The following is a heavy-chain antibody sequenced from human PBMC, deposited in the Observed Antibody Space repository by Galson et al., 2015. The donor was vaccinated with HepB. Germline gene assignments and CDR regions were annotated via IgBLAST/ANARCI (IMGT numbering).Heavy chain of an antibody. Sequence: SVKVSCKASGYTFTSYGISWVRQAPGQGLEWMGWISAYNGNTNYAQKLQGRVTMTTDTSTSTAYMELRSLRSDDTAVYCCARVSRGYVAGTFGSWGQGTLVTVSS. D-gene: IGHD6-19*01. CDR3: ARVSRGYVAGTFGS. CDR2: ISAYNGNT. J-gene: IGHJ4*02. CDR1: GYTFTSYG. V-gene: IGHV1-18*01.